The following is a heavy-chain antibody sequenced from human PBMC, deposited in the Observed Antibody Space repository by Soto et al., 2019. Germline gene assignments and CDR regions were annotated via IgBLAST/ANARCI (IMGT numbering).Heavy chain of an antibody. CDR2: VNPNSGNT. CDR1: GYTFTSYD. J-gene: IGHJ4*02. CDR3: ARGGNIVATITDFDY. D-gene: IGHD5-12*01. Sequence: ASVKVSCKASGYTFTSYDINWVRQATGQGLEWMGWVNPNSGNTGYAQKFQGRVTMTRNTSTSTAYMELSSLRSEDTAVYYCARGGNIVATITDFDYWGQGTLVTVSS. V-gene: IGHV1-8*01.